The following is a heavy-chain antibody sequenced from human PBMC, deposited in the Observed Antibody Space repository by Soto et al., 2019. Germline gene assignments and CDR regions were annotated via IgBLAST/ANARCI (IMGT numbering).Heavy chain of an antibody. J-gene: IGHJ5*02. CDR3: ARHPERIAQIGWFDP. D-gene: IGHD6-13*01. CDR2: ISSSSSTI. V-gene: IGHV3-48*01. CDR1: GSTFSSYS. Sequence: GGSLRLSCAASGSTFSSYSMNWVRQAPGKGLEWVSYISSSSSTIYYADSVKGRFTISRDNAKNSLYLQMNSLRAEDTAVYYCARHPERIAQIGWFDPWGQGTLVTVSS.